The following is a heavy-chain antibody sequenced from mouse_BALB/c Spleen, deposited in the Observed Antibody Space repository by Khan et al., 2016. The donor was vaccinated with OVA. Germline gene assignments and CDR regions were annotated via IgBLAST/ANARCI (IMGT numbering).Heavy chain of an antibody. V-gene: IGHV3-2*02. D-gene: IGHD1-1*01. CDR1: GYSITSDYA. J-gene: IGHJ1*01. CDR3: ARRYYYGQWYFDV. CDR2: ISYSGST. Sequence: EVQLQESGPGLVKPSQSLSLTCTVTGYSITSDYAWNWIRQFPGNKLEWMAYISYSGSTRSNPSLNSRISITRDTSKNQFFLQLNSVTTEDTATXYCARRYYYGQWYFDVWGAGTTVTVSS.